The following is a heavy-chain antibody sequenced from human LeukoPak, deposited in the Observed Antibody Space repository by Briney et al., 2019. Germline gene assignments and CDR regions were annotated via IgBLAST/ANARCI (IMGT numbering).Heavy chain of an antibody. Sequence: PSETLSLTCAVYGGSFSGYYWSWIRQPPGKGLEWIGEINHSGSTNYNPSLKSRVTISVDTSKNQFSLKLSSVTAADTAVYHCAIAYSSGHGDNWFDPWGQGTLVTVSS. CDR2: INHSGST. CDR1: GGSFSGYY. D-gene: IGHD6-19*01. CDR3: AIAYSSGHGDNWFDP. V-gene: IGHV4-34*01. J-gene: IGHJ5*02.